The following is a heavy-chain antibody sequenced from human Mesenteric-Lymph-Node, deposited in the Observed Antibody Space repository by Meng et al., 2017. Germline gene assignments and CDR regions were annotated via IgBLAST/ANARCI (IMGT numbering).Heavy chain of an antibody. Sequence: GGSLRLSCAASGITFRNYVMHWVRQGPGKGLVWVALIGGGGTGTHYADSVKGRFTISRDNSKNTLYLQMDSLRGADTALYYCAKVHGRSWNDAIDVWGQGTMVTVSS. D-gene: IGHD1-1*01. J-gene: IGHJ3*01. CDR1: GITFRNYV. V-gene: IGHV3-23*01. CDR2: IGGGGTGT. CDR3: AKVHGRSWNDAIDV.